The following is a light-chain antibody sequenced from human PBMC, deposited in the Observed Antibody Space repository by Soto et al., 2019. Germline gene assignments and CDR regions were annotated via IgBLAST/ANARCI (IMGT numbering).Light chain of an antibody. J-gene: IGKJ1*01. CDR1: QSVSSSY. Sequence: EIVLTQSPGILYLSPGGRATLSCRSSQSVSSSYLAWYQQKPGQAPRLLIYGASSRATGIPDRFSGSGSGTDFTLTISRLEPEDFAVYYCQQYGSSPWTFGQGTKVDIK. V-gene: IGKV3-20*01. CDR3: QQYGSSPWT. CDR2: GAS.